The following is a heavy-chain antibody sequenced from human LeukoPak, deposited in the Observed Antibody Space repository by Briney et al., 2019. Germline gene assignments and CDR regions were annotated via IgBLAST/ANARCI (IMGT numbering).Heavy chain of an antibody. CDR3: ASSSSWYVDAFDI. CDR1: GYTFTGYY. Sequence: ASVKVSCKASGYTFTGYYMHWVRQAPGQGLEWMGWINPNSGGTNYAQKFQGRVTVTRDTSISTAYMELSRLRSDDTAVYYCASSSSWYVDAFDIWGQGTMVTVSS. D-gene: IGHD6-13*01. CDR2: INPNSGGT. V-gene: IGHV1-2*02. J-gene: IGHJ3*02.